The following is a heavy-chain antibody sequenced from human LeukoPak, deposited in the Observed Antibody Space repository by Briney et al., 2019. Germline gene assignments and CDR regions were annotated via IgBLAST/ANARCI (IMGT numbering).Heavy chain of an antibody. J-gene: IGHJ4*02. CDR3: ARDVEYSSSPHDY. Sequence: GGSLRLSCAASGFTFSSYGMSWVRQAPGKGLEWVANIKQDGSEKYYVDSVKGRFTISRDNAKNSLYLQMNSLRAEDTAVYYCARDVEYSSSPHDYWGQGTLVTVSS. CDR2: IKQDGSEK. CDR1: GFTFSSYG. D-gene: IGHD6-6*01. V-gene: IGHV3-7*01.